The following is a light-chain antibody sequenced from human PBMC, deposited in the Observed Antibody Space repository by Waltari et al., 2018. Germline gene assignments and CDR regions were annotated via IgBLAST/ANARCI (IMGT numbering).Light chain of an antibody. Sequence: QMTQSPSSSPASTGDAVTITCRASQGISSYLAWYQQKPGKAPNLLISAVSTLQNGVPSRFSGSGSGTDFNLTISCLQPEDCASYYCQQYYSYPYTFGQGTKLEIK. CDR2: AVS. CDR1: QGISSY. V-gene: IGKV1-8*01. CDR3: QQYYSYPYT. J-gene: IGKJ2*01.